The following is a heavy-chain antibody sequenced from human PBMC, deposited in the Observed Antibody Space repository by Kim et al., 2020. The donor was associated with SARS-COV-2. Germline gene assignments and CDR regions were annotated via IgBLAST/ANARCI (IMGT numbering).Heavy chain of an antibody. CDR3: ARDGDIVVVPAAPYYYYGMDV. D-gene: IGHD2-2*01. Sequence: ASVKVSCKASGYTFTSYGISWVRQAPGQGLEWMGWISAYNGNTNYARKLQGRVTMTTDTSTSTAYMELRSLRSDDTAVYYCARDGDIVVVPAAPYYYYGMDVWGQGTTVTVSS. CDR2: ISAYNGNT. CDR1: GYTFTSYG. V-gene: IGHV1-18*04. J-gene: IGHJ6*02.